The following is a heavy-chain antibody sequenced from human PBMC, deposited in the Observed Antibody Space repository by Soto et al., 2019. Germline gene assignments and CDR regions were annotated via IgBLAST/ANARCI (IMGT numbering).Heavy chain of an antibody. CDR3: AISQDRGGRTTFIY. CDR1: GINFNDYW. CDR2: IKEDGSSK. D-gene: IGHD3-16*01. J-gene: IGHJ4*02. Sequence: PGESLKISCAASGINFNDYWMSWVRQAPGKGLEWVANIKEDGSSKYYVDSVKGRFTISRDNAKNSLYLQMNSLRAEDTALYYCAISQDRGGRTTFIYWGQGTQVTVSS. V-gene: IGHV3-7*03.